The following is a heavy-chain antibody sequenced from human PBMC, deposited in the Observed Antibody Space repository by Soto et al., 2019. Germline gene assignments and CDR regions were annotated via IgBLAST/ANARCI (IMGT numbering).Heavy chain of an antibody. J-gene: IGHJ4*02. D-gene: IGHD1-26*01. CDR1: EYTFTTYY. Sequence: GASVKVSCKASEYTFTTYYIHWLRQSPGQGLEWMGMINPGGGSITYAQKFQGRVAMTWDTSTSTVYMELSNLESEDTAVYYCARGYSGGSSFDYWGQGTLVTVSS. CDR2: INPGGGSI. V-gene: IGHV1-46*01. CDR3: ARGYSGGSSFDY.